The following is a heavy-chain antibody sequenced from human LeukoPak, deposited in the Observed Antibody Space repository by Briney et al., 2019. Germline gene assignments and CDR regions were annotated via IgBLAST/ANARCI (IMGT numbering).Heavy chain of an antibody. J-gene: IGHJ4*02. CDR1: GFSFSSYG. CDR2: FSGSGTST. CDR3: AKGGSSSWDYFDY. Sequence: GGSLRLSCAASGFSFSSYGMSWVRQAPGKGLEWVSAFSGSGTSTYYADSVKGRFTISRDNSKNTLYLQMNSLRADDTAVYYCAKGGSSSWDYFDYWGQGTLVTVSS. V-gene: IGHV3-23*01. D-gene: IGHD6-13*01.